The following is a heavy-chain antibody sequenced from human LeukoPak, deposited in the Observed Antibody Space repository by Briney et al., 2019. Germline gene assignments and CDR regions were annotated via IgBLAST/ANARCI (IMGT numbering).Heavy chain of an antibody. D-gene: IGHD6-13*01. CDR2: ITPNSRGT. Sequence: ASVKVSCKASGYTFTGYYMHWVRQARRQALEWMGRITPNSRGTNYAQKLQGRVTMTRDTSISTAYMELSRLRSDDTAVYYCARVGSSSWSAINFDYWGQGTLVTVSS. J-gene: IGHJ4*02. CDR1: GYTFTGYY. CDR3: ARVGSSSWSAINFDY. V-gene: IGHV1-2*06.